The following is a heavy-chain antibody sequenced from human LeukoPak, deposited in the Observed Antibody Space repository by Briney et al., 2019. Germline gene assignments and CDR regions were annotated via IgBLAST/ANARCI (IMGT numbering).Heavy chain of an antibody. V-gene: IGHV3-30*04. CDR2: ISYEGRNK. Sequence: TGGSLRLSCAASGFTFSSYAMHWVRRAPGKGLEWVAVISYEGRNKYYTDSVKGRFPISRDNSKNTLYLQMNSLRAEDTAVYYCARNFNHFDYWGQGTLVTVSS. D-gene: IGHD1-14*01. CDR1: GFTFSSYA. J-gene: IGHJ4*02. CDR3: ARNFNHFDY.